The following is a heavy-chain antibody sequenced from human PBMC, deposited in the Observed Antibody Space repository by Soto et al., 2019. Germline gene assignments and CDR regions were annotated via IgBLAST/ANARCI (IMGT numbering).Heavy chain of an antibody. CDR1: GGTFSSYS. Sequence: SVKVSCKSSGGTFSSYSISWVRQAPGQGLEWMGGIIPIFGTANYVQKFQGRVTITADESTSTAYMELSSLRSEDTAVYYCAHLMTGYYYFDYWGQGTLVTVSS. CDR3: AHLMTGYYYFDY. J-gene: IGHJ4*02. D-gene: IGHD3-9*01. V-gene: IGHV1-69*13. CDR2: IIPIFGTA.